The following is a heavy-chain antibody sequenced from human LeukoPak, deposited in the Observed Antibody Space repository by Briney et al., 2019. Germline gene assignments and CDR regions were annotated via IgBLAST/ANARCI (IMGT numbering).Heavy chain of an antibody. CDR2: INPNSGGT. Sequence: ASVKVSCKASGYSFTGHFIHWVRQAPGQGLEWMGWINPNSGGTNYARDFQGRVTMTRDTSISTAYMEMTNLTSDDTAVYFCARGVTIVRGDDCGQGTLVSVYS. V-gene: IGHV1-2*02. CDR1: GYSFTGHF. CDR3: ARGVTIVRGDD. J-gene: IGHJ4*02. D-gene: IGHD3-10*01.